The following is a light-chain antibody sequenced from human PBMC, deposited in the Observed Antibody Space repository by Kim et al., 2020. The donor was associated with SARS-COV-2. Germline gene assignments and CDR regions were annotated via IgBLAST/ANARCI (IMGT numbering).Light chain of an antibody. CDR2: DAA. Sequence: SASVGDRVLITCRASQFISTWLAWYQQKPGEGPKLLISDAATLQSGVPSRFSGSGVGTEFTLTISSLQPEDFATYFCQQYSSLSYTFGQGTNLEI. J-gene: IGKJ2*01. CDR3: QQYSSLSYT. V-gene: IGKV1-5*01. CDR1: QFISTW.